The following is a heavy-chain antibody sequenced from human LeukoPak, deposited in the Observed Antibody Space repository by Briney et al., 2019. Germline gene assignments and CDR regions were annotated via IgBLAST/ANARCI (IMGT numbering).Heavy chain of an antibody. J-gene: IGHJ4*02. D-gene: IGHD3-10*02. CDR1: GFTFSSNY. V-gene: IGHV3-66*04. CDR3: ARQIGGGCSFDY. CDR2: IYSGGST. Sequence: GGSLRLSCAASGFTFSSNYMTWVRQAPGKGLEWVSFIYSGGSTYYSDSVKGRFTISRDNSKNTLYLQMNSLRAEDTAVYYCARQIGGGCSFDYWGQGTLVTVSS.